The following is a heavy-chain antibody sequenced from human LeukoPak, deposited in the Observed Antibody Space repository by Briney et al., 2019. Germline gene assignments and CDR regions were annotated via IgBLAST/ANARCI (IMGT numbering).Heavy chain of an antibody. CDR1: GYTFTSYG. CDR2: ISAYNGNT. J-gene: IGHJ4*02. CDR3: ARDALDYYDSSGVDY. V-gene: IGHV1-18*01. Sequence: ASVKVSCKASGYTFTSYGISWVRQAPGQGLEWMGWISAYNGNTNYAQKLQGRVTMTTDTSTSTAYMELRSLRSDDTAVYYRARDALDYYDSSGVDYWGQGTLVTVSS. D-gene: IGHD3-22*01.